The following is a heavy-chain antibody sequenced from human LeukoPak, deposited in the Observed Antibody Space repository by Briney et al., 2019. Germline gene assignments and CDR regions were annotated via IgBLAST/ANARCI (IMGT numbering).Heavy chain of an antibody. CDR2: IYSGGST. CDR1: GFTLSINY. J-gene: IGHJ4*02. V-gene: IGHV3-66*01. D-gene: IGHD3-22*01. CDR3: AKVEGFYDGSGFYFDQ. Sequence: GGSLRLSCAASGFTLSINYMSWVRQAPGKGLEWDSVIYSGGSTYYADSVKGRFTISRDNSKNMLYLQMNSLRAEDTAVFYCAKVEGFYDGSGFYFDQWGQGTLVTVSS.